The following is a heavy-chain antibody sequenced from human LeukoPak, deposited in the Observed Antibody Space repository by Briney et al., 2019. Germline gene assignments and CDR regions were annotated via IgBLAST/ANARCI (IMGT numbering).Heavy chain of an antibody. V-gene: IGHV3-11*05. D-gene: IGHD2-2*01. Sequence: GGSLRLSSAASGFTFSDYYMSWIRQAPGKGLEWVSYISSSSSYTNYADSVKGRFTISRDNAKNSLYLQMNSLRAEDTAVYYCAKDGLCSSTTCYVDYWGQGTLVTVSS. J-gene: IGHJ4*02. CDR3: AKDGLCSSTTCYVDY. CDR2: ISSSSSYT. CDR1: GFTFSDYY.